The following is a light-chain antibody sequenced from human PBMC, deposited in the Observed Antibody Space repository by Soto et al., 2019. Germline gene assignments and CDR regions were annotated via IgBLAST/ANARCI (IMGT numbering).Light chain of an antibody. CDR2: DAS. CDR3: QQFHSSAIA. CDR1: QVIRSA. Sequence: ALQLTQTPSSLSASVGDRVSMTCRASQVIRSALAWYQQKPGNPPELLIYDASTLAVGVPSRFSGSGSGTHFTLTISNVQPEDFATYYCQQFHSSAIAFGQGTRLEIK. J-gene: IGKJ5*01. V-gene: IGKV1-13*02.